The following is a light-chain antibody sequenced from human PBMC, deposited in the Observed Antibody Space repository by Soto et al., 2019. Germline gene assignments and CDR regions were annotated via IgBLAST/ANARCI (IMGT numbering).Light chain of an antibody. CDR2: DVN. J-gene: IGLJ3*02. CDR1: STDVGNYNY. CDR3: SSYAGINNWV. V-gene: IGLV2-8*01. Sequence: QSALTQPPSASGSPGQSLTISCTGTSTDVGNYNYVSWYQQHPGKAPKLMISDVNRRPSGVPDRFSGSKSGNTASLTVSGLQAEDEADYYCSSYAGINNWVFGGGTKVTVL.